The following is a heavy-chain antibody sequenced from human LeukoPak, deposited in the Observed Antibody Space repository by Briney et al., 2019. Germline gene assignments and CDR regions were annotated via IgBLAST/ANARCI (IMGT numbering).Heavy chain of an antibody. CDR2: INPKNGDT. CDR3: TRRMTTIVNNYFDP. J-gene: IGHJ5*02. D-gene: IGHD3-22*01. V-gene: IGHV1-2*02. CDR1: GYSFIGQY. Sequence: ASVKVSCKAYGYSFIGQYIHWMRQAPGQELEGMGWINPKNGDTNYAQKFQGRVTLTRDTSISTAYMELGGLRTDDTAVYFCTRRMTTIVNNYFDPWGQGTLVIVSS.